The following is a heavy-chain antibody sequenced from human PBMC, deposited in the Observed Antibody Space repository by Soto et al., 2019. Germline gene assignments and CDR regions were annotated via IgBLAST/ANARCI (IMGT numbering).Heavy chain of an antibody. V-gene: IGHV6-1*01. Sequence: SQTLSLTCAISGDSVSSNSAAWNWIRQSPSRGLEWLGRTYYRPKWYNDYAVSVKSRITINPDTSKNQFSLQLNSVTPEDTAVYFCAREGGGYPYYYYSGMDVWGKGTTVTVSS. CDR2: TYYRPKWYN. J-gene: IGHJ6*04. D-gene: IGHD5-12*01. CDR1: GDSVSSNSAA. CDR3: AREGGGYPYYYYSGMDV.